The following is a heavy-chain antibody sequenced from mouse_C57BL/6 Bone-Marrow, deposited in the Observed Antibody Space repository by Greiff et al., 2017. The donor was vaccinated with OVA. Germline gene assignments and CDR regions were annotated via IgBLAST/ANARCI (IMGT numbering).Heavy chain of an antibody. V-gene: IGHV1-59*01. J-gene: IGHJ3*01. CDR3: ARLRTGAY. CDR1: GYTFTSYW. CDR2: IDPSDSYT. D-gene: IGHD3-3*01. Sequence: QVQLQQSGAELVRPGTSVKLSCKASGYTFTSYWMHWVKQRPGQGLEWIGVIDPSDSYTNYNQKFKGKATLTVDTSSSTAYMQLSSLTSEDSAVYYCARLRTGAYWGQGTLVTVSA.